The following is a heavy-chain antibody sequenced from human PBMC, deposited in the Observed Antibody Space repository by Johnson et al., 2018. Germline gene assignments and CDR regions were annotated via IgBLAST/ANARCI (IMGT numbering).Heavy chain of an antibody. CDR2: ISYDGDYK. Sequence: QVQLVQSGGGVVQPGRSLRLSCAASGFTFSLYGFHWVRQAPGKGLEWVALISYDGDYKKYGDSVKGRFTISRDNSQNTLYLQMNGLRPEDTAVYFCAKERDLADGRYYYYMDVGGPGPTGTVAS. V-gene: IGHV3-30*18. CDR1: GFTFSLYG. CDR3: AKERDLADGRYYYYMDV. J-gene: IGHJ6*03. D-gene: IGHD3-16*01.